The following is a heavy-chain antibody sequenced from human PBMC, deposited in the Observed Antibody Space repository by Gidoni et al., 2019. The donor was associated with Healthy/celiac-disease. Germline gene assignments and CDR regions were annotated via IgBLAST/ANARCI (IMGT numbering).Heavy chain of an antibody. Sequence: EVQLVESVGGLVQPGGSLSLSCAASGFTFSSYWMSWVRQAPGKGLEWVANIKQDGSEKYYVDSVKGRFTISRDNAKNSLYLQMNSLRAEDTAVYYCARSYYGSGTDDAFDIWGQGTMVTVSS. CDR2: IKQDGSEK. CDR1: GFTFSSYW. V-gene: IGHV3-7*01. J-gene: IGHJ3*02. D-gene: IGHD3-10*01. CDR3: ARSYYGSGTDDAFDI.